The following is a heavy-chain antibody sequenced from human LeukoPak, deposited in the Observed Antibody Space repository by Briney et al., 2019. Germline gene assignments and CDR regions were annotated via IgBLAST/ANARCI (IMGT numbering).Heavy chain of an antibody. V-gene: IGHV3-30*18. CDR1: GFTFSAYG. D-gene: IGHD3-16*01. J-gene: IGHJ4*02. Sequence: GGSLSLSCAASGFTFSAYGMHWVRQAPGKALEWVALISDDGSNEYYADSVKGRFTISRDNSKNTLSLQMNSLRAEDTAVYYCAKGEWVYTGPSPFDFWGQGTLVTVSS. CDR3: AKGEWVYTGPSPFDF. CDR2: ISDDGSNE.